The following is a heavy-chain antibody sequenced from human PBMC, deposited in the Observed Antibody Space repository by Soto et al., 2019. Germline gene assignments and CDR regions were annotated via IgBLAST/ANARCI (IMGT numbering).Heavy chain of an antibody. CDR1: GGTFSSYA. D-gene: IGHD4-4*01. Sequence: QVQLVQSGAEVKKPGSSVTVSCKASGGTFSSYAISWVRQAPGQGLEWMGRIIPFIGTANYAQKFQGRVTLTAGESTSPADMELTSLRSEDAAVYYCARVVMTTVPASYYNGMDVWAQGATVTVS. CDR3: ARVVMTTVPASYYNGMDV. J-gene: IGHJ6*02. V-gene: IGHV1-69*18. CDR2: IIPFIGTA.